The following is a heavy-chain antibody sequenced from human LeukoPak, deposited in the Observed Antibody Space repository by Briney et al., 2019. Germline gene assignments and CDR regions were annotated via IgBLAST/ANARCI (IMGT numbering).Heavy chain of an antibody. J-gene: IGHJ4*02. CDR1: GFTFDDYG. D-gene: IGHD5-18*01. V-gene: IGHV3-20*04. CDR3: ARGGPGYSYGYVY. Sequence: RPGVSLRLSCAASGFTFDDYGMSWVPQAPGKGPEWVPGVNWNGGSTGYADSVKGRFTISRDNAKNSLYLQMNSLRAEDTALYYCARGGPGYSYGYVYWGQGTLVTVSS. CDR2: VNWNGGST.